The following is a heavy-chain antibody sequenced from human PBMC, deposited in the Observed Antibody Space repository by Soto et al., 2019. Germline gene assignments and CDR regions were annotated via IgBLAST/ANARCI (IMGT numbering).Heavy chain of an antibody. J-gene: IGHJ6*02. V-gene: IGHV1-2*02. Sequence: QVQLVQSGAEVKKPGASVTVSYVASGYTFTDHYIHWVRQSPGQGLEWMGWINPHSGDTIYAQKFQGRVTLTRDTSISPAYMALSRLRSDDTAVYYCARGRTVNFYGMDVWCQGTTVTVSS. CDR3: ARGRTVNFYGMDV. CDR2: INPHSGDT. D-gene: IGHD4-17*01. CDR1: GYTFTDHY.